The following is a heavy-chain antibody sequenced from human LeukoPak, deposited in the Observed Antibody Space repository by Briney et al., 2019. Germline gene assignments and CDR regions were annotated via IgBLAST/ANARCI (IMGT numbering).Heavy chain of an antibody. CDR1: GGSISNYC. CDR2: IYYSGST. CDR3: ARSPGGAAAGAFDY. V-gene: IGHV4-59*01. Sequence: SETLSLTCTISGGSISNYCWSWIRQPPGKGLEWIGNIYYSGSTNYNPSLKSRVTISVDTSKNQFSLKLSSVTAADTAVYYCARSPGGAAAGAFDYWGQGTLVTVSS. D-gene: IGHD6-13*01. J-gene: IGHJ4*02.